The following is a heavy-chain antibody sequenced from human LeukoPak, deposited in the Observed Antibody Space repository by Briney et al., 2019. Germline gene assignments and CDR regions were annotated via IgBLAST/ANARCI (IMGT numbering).Heavy chain of an antibody. J-gene: IGHJ4*02. V-gene: IGHV4-34*01. D-gene: IGHD3-9*01. CDR1: GGSFSGYY. CDR2: IYHSGST. CDR3: ARDYPDGGGGRYFDWLPVF. Sequence: SETLSLTCVVYGGSFSGYYWSWIRQPPGKGLEWIGYIYHSGSTYYNPSLKSRVTISVDRSKNQFSLKLSSVTAADTAVYYCARDYPDGGGGRYFDWLPVFWGQGTPVTVSS.